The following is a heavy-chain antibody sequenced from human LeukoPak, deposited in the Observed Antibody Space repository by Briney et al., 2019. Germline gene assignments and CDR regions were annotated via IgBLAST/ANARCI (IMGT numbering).Heavy chain of an antibody. D-gene: IGHD3-9*01. CDR2: IYYSGST. J-gene: IGHJ4*02. CDR1: AGSMSSSSYY. Sequence: SETLSLTCTVSAGSMSSSSYYWGGIRQPPGKGREWIGSIYYSGSTYYNPSLKSRVTISVDTSKNQISLKLSSVTAAHTAVYYCATQLRNYDILTGYSYYFDYWGQGTLVTVSS. CDR3: ATQLRNYDILTGYSYYFDY. V-gene: IGHV4-39*01.